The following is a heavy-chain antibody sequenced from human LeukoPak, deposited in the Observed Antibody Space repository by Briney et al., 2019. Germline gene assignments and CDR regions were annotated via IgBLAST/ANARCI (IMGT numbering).Heavy chain of an antibody. Sequence: GGSLRLSCAASGFTLSGYAMSWVRQAPGKGLEWVSAISGGSTYYADSVKGRFTISRDNSKNTLYLQMNSLRAEDTAVYYCAKDSTIVAPTGGNFDYWGQGTLVTVSS. CDR1: GFTLSGYA. D-gene: IGHD3-22*01. V-gene: IGHV3-23*01. CDR3: AKDSTIVAPTGGNFDY. CDR2: ISGGST. J-gene: IGHJ4*02.